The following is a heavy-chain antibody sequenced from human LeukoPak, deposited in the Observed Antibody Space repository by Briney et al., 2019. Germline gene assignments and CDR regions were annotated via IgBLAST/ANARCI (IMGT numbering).Heavy chain of an antibody. CDR3: AKNYGDSNWFDP. CDR1: GDSVSSNSAA. CDR2: TYYRSNWFN. D-gene: IGHD4-17*01. V-gene: IGHV6-1*01. Sequence: SQTLSLTCAISGDSVSSNSAAWNWIRQSPSRGLEWLGRTYYRSNWFNDFALSAKSRITINPDTSKNQFSLQLNSVTPEDTAVYYCAKNYGDSNWFDPWGQGTLVTVSS. J-gene: IGHJ5*02.